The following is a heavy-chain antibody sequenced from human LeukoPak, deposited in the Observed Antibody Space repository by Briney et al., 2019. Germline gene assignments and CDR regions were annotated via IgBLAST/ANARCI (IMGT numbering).Heavy chain of an antibody. D-gene: IGHD1-14*01. Sequence: QPGGSLRLSCAASGFTFSSYAMSWVRQAPGKGREWVSAISGSGGSTYYADSVKGRFTISRDNSKNTLYLQMNSLRSEDTAVYYCAKDRPEGDYFDYWGQGTLVTVSS. J-gene: IGHJ4*02. V-gene: IGHV3-23*01. CDR2: ISGSGGST. CDR1: GFTFSSYA. CDR3: AKDRPEGDYFDY.